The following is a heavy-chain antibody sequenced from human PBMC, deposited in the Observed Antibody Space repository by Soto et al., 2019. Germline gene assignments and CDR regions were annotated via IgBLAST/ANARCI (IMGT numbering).Heavy chain of an antibody. CDR3: ARGKHYYDSSGYSFAP. J-gene: IGHJ5*02. CDR1: GYTFTSYY. CDR2: INPSGGST. Sequence: ASVKVSCKASGYTFTSYYMHWVRQAPGQGLEWMGIINPSGGSTSYAQKFQGRVTMTRDTSTSTVYMELSSLRSEDTAVYYCARGKHYYDSSGYSFAPWGQGTLVTVSS. V-gene: IGHV1-46*01. D-gene: IGHD3-22*01.